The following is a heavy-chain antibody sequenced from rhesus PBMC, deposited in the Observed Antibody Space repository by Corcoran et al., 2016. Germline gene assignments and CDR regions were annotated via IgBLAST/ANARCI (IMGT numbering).Heavy chain of an antibody. CDR1: GFSLSTSGMG. CDR2: IYWNDDK. Sequence: QVTLKESGPALVKPTQTLTLTCTFSGFSLSTSGMGVGWIRQPSRKTQEWLAHIYWNDDKYYSTSLKSRLTISKDTSKNQVVLTMTNMDPVDTATYYCARRLDYWGQGVLVTVSS. J-gene: IGHJ4*01. CDR3: ARRLDY. V-gene: IGHV2-1*01.